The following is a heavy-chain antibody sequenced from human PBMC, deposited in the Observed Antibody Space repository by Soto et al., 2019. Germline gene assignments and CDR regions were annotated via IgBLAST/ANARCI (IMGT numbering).Heavy chain of an antibody. D-gene: IGHD5-12*01. Sequence: QVQLVESGGGVVQPGRSLRLSCAASGFTFSNYAMHWVRQAPGKGLEWVAVISDAGSNEYYADSVKGRFTISRDNSKNTLYLKMNNLRGEDTAVYYCARDSGGWPDGSFDYWGQGTLVTVSS. CDR3: ARDSGGWPDGSFDY. J-gene: IGHJ4*02. V-gene: IGHV3-30-3*01. CDR2: ISDAGSNE. CDR1: GFTFSNYA.